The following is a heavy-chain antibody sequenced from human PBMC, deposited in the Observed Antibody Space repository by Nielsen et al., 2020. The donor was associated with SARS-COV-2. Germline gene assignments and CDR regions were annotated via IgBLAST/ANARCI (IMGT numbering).Heavy chain of an antibody. J-gene: IGHJ6*02. Sequence: GGSLRLSCAASGFTFSSYAMHWVRQAPGKGLEWVAVISYDGSNKYYADSVKGRFTISRDNSKNTLYLQMNSLRAEDTAVYYCARDSGWPRGMDVWGQGTTVTVSS. D-gene: IGHD6-19*01. CDR2: ISYDGSNK. CDR1: GFTFSSYA. V-gene: IGHV3-30-3*01. CDR3: ARDSGWPRGMDV.